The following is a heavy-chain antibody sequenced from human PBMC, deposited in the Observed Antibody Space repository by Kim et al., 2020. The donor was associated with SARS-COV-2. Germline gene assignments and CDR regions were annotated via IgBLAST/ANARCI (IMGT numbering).Heavy chain of an antibody. CDR1: GFTFSSYE. J-gene: IGHJ6*02. D-gene: IGHD3-22*01. CDR3: ARDDKLPFITMIASVVGMDV. V-gene: IGHV3-48*03. CDR2: ISSSGSTI. Sequence: GGSLRLSCAASGFTFSSYEMNWVRQAPGKGLEWVSYISSSGSTIYYADSVKGRFTISRDNAKNSLYLQMNSLRAEDTAVYYCARDDKLPFITMIASVVGMDVWGQGTTVTVSS.